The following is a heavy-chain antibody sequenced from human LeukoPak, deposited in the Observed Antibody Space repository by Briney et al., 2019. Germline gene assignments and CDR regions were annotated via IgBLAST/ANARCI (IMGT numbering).Heavy chain of an antibody. CDR1: GFTLSSYA. V-gene: IGHV3-15*01. J-gene: IGHJ4*02. D-gene: IGHD2-15*01. Sequence: GGSLRLSCAASGFTLSSYAMTWVRQAPGKGLEWVGLIKSKTDGGTTDYAAPVKGRFTISRDDSKNTLYLQMNSLKSEDTAVYYCTRAIGGGRDPDFDYWGQGTLVTVSS. CDR3: TRAIGGGRDPDFDY. CDR2: IKSKTDGGTT.